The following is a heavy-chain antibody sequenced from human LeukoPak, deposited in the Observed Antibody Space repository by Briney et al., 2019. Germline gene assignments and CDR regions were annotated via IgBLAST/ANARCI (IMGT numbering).Heavy chain of an antibody. CDR1: GFSFSSQW. J-gene: IGHJ6*03. V-gene: IGHV3-7*01. Sequence: GGSLRLSCAASGFSFSSQWMSWVRQAPGKGLEWVAIINQPGTGKYYVDSVKGRFTISRDNAESSLYLQMNSLRAEDTAVYYCARDYYFCHMDGWSEGTTVTVSS. CDR2: INQPGTGK. CDR3: ARDYYFCHMDG.